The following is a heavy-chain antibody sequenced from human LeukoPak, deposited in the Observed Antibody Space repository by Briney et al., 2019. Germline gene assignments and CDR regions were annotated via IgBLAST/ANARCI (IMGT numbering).Heavy chain of an antibody. Sequence: SETLSLTCTVSGGSISSYYWSWIRQPPGKGLEWIGYIYYSGSTNYNPSLKSRVTISVDTSKNQFSLKLSSVTAADTAVYYCAREGVAAADPNWFDPWGQGTLVTVSS. CDR3: AREGVAAADPNWFDP. J-gene: IGHJ5*02. CDR2: IYYSGST. D-gene: IGHD6-25*01. CDR1: GGSISSYY. V-gene: IGHV4-59*01.